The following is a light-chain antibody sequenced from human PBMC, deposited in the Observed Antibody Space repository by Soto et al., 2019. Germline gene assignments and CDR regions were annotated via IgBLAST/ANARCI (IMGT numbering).Light chain of an antibody. CDR3: SSYTGTSTQV. J-gene: IGLJ1*01. Sequence: QSALTQPASVSGSPGQSITISCTGSSSDVGHYDYVSWFQQHPGRAPTLLIYDVTYRPSGVSNRFSGAKSSSTASLTISGLRTEDEANYYCSSYTGTSTQVFGTGTKLTVL. V-gene: IGLV2-14*03. CDR1: SSDVGHYDY. CDR2: DVT.